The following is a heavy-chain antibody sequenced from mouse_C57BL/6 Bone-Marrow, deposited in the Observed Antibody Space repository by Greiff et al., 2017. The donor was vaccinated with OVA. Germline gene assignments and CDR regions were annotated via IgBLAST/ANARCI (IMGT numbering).Heavy chain of an antibody. CDR3: ASPYYYDSGLFDY. J-gene: IGHJ2*01. Sequence: QVQLLQPGAELVKPGASVKLSCKASGYTFTSYWMHWVKQRPGQGLEWIGMIHPNSGSTNYNEKFKSKATLTIDKSSSTAYMQLSSLTTEDSAVYYCASPYYYDSGLFDYWGQGTTLTVSA. V-gene: IGHV1-64*01. CDR1: GYTFTSYW. D-gene: IGHD1-1*01. CDR2: IHPNSGST.